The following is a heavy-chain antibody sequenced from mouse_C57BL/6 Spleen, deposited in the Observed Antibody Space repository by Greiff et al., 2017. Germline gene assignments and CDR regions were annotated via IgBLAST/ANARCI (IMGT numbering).Heavy chain of an antibody. Sequence: QVQLQQPGAELVKPGASVKMSCKASGYTFTSYWITWVKQRPGQGLEWIGDIYPGSGSTNYNEKFESKATLTVDTSSSTAYMQRSSLTSEDSAVYYFARYNYGSSYGFDYWGQGTTLTVSS. CDR3: ARYNYGSSYGFDY. CDR2: IYPGSGST. CDR1: GYTFTSYW. J-gene: IGHJ2*01. D-gene: IGHD1-1*01. V-gene: IGHV1-55*01.